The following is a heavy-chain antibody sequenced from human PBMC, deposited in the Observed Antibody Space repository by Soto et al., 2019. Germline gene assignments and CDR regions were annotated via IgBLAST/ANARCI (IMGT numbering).Heavy chain of an antibody. CDR2: INQHGSER. J-gene: IGHJ4*02. Sequence: EVQLVESGGGLVQPGGSLTLSCAASGYTFSDYWMSWVRQAPGKGLEWVANINQHGSERYYVDSVKGRFTITRDNAKNSLCLQMNSLRADDPAVYYGVSKIFGVPNYWGQGTLVAVSS. CDR3: VSKIFGVPNY. CDR1: GYTFSDYW. V-gene: IGHV3-7*01. D-gene: IGHD3-3*01.